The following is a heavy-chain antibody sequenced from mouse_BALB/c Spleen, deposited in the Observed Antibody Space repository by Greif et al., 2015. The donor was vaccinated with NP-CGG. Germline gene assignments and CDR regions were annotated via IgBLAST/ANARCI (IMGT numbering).Heavy chain of an antibody. J-gene: IGHJ2*01. V-gene: IGHV1-7*01. CDR3: ARRDSSGYGY. CDR1: GYTFTSYW. D-gene: IGHD3-2*01. CDR2: INPSTGYT. Sequence: VQLQQSGAELAKPGASVKMSCKASGYTFTSYWMHWVKQRSGQGLDWIGYINPSTGYTEYNQKFKDKATLTADKSSSTAYMQLSSLTSGDSADYYCARRDSSGYGYCGQGTTLTGSS.